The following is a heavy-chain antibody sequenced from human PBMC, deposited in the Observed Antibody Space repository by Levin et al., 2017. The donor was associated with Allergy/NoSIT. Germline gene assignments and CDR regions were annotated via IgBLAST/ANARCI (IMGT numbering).Heavy chain of an antibody. CDR1: GDSISRGFYY. V-gene: IGHV4-61*02. Sequence: SQTLSLTCSVYGDSISRGFYYWSWIRQPAGEGLEWIGRIYVTGSTTYSPSLKSRVTISLDRSKDQVSLKINSVTAADTAVYYCARDLEGFSGYKPYCYTDVWGKGTTVTVSS. D-gene: IGHD5-12*01. J-gene: IGHJ6*03. CDR2: IYVTGST. CDR3: ARDLEGFSGYKPYCYTDV.